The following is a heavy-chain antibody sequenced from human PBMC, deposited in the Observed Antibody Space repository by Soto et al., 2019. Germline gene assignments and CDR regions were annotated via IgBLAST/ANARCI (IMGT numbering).Heavy chain of an antibody. D-gene: IGHD2-2*01. J-gene: IGHJ5*01. CDR3: ARDRSPGSTSWYDC. Sequence: SQTLSLTCAISGDSVSKKSAAWNWIRQSPSRGLEWLGRTYYTSRWYNDYAVSVMSRITINPDTSRNQFSLQLKSVTPEDTAVYYCARDRSPGSTSWYDCWGRGTLVTVSS. V-gene: IGHV6-1*01. CDR1: GDSVSKKSAA. CDR2: TYYTSRWYN.